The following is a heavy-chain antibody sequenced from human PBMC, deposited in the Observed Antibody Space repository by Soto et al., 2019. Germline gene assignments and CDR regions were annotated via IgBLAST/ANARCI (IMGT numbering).Heavy chain of an antibody. CDR2: MNPSSANT. CDR1: GYSFTSYD. Sequence: ASVKVSCKASGYSFTSYDINWVRQATGQGLEWMGWMNPSSANTGFAQKFQDRVTMTRNISMSAAYMELSNLRSEDTAMYFCARGVDAGVDVWGQGTTVTVSS. J-gene: IGHJ6*02. V-gene: IGHV1-8*01. D-gene: IGHD1-1*01. CDR3: ARGVDAGVDV.